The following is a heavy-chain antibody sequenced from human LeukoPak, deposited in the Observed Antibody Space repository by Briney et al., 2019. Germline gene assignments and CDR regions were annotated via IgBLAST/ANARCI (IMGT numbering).Heavy chain of an antibody. CDR2: ISGSGGST. CDR3: AKAVSCSSTSCYRSYGMDV. CDR1: GFTFSSYG. Sequence: GGSLRLSCAASGFTFSSYGMSWVRQAPGKGLEWVSGISGSGGSTYYADSVKGRFTISRDNSKNTLYLQMNSLRAEDTAVYYCAKAVSCSSTSCYRSYGMDVWGQETTVTVPS. J-gene: IGHJ6*02. V-gene: IGHV3-23*01. D-gene: IGHD2-2*02.